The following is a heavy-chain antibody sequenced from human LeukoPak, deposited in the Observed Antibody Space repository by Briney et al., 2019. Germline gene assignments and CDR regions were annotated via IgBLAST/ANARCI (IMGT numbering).Heavy chain of an antibody. J-gene: IGHJ3*02. Sequence: QSGRSLRLSCAASGFTFSSYDMHWVRQPTGKGLEWVSTIGAAGVTYYPGSVKGRFTISRENAKNSLYLQMNSLRAGDTAVYYCTRFMPEAGAFDIWGQGTMVTVSS. D-gene: IGHD2-2*01. V-gene: IGHV3-13*01. CDR2: IGAAGVT. CDR3: TRFMPEAGAFDI. CDR1: GFTFSSYD.